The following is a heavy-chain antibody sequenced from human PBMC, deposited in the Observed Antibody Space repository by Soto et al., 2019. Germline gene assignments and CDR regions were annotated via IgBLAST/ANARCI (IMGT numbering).Heavy chain of an antibody. CDR2: INHSGST. D-gene: IGHD3-16*01. V-gene: IGHV4-34*01. Sequence: SETLSLTCAVYGGSFSGYYWSWIRQPPGKGLEWIGEINHSGSTNYNPSLKSRVTISVDTSKNQFSLKLSSVTAADTAVYYCARGLKRISREGDHWFDPWGQGTLVTVS. J-gene: IGHJ5*02. CDR3: ARGLKRISREGDHWFDP. CDR1: GGSFSGYY.